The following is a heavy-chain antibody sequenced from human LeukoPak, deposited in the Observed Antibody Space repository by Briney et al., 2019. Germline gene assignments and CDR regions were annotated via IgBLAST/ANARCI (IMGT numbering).Heavy chain of an antibody. Sequence: SSETLSLTCTVSGGSITRYSWTWLRQSPGEGLEWIGSFFYTGNTNYNPSLERRATISVATSKNQSSLRLSSVTAADTAVYYCARRLYSSGWSFWFDPWGQGTLVIVSS. CDR1: GGSITRYS. CDR2: FFYTGNT. CDR3: ARRLYSSGWSFWFDP. V-gene: IGHV4-59*01. J-gene: IGHJ5*02. D-gene: IGHD6-19*01.